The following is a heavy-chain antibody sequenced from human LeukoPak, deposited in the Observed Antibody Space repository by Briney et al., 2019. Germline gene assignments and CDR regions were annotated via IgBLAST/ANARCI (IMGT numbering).Heavy chain of an antibody. Sequence: SETLSLTCTVSGGSISSGSYYWRWIRQPAGKGLEWIGRIYTSGSTNYNPSLKSRVTISVDTSKNQFSLKLSSVTAADTAVYYCARGGYSSSWYYWGQGTLVTVSS. V-gene: IGHV4-61*02. CDR1: GGSISSGSYY. D-gene: IGHD6-13*01. CDR3: ARGGYSSSWYY. CDR2: IYTSGST. J-gene: IGHJ4*02.